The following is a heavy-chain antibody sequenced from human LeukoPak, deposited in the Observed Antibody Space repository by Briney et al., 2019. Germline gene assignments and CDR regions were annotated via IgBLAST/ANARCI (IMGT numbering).Heavy chain of an antibody. Sequence: GGSLRLSCAASGFTFSSYGMHWVRQAPGKGLEWVAVISYDGSNKYYADSVKGRFTISRDNSKNTLYLQMNSLRAEDTAVYYCAKGYDILTGYPFDYWGQGTLVTVSS. CDR1: GFTFSSYG. V-gene: IGHV3-30*18. D-gene: IGHD3-9*01. CDR2: ISYDGSNK. J-gene: IGHJ4*02. CDR3: AKGYDILTGYPFDY.